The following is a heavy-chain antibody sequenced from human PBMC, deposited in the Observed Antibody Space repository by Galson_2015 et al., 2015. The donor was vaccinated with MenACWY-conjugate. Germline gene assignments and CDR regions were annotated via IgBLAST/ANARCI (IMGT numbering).Heavy chain of an antibody. CDR3: ARDPLELLDAFDI. CDR1: GFTFSSYW. J-gene: IGHJ3*02. Sequence: SLRLSCAASGFTFSSYWMHWVRHAPGKGLVWVSRINSDGSSTSYADSVKGRFTISRDNAKNTLYLQMNSLRAEDTAVYYCARDPLELLDAFDIWGQGTMVTVSS. D-gene: IGHD1-7*01. CDR2: INSDGSST. V-gene: IGHV3-74*01.